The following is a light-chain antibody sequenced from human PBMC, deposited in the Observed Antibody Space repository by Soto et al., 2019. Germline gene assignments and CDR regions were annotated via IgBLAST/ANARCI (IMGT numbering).Light chain of an antibody. CDR2: EVN. J-gene: IGLJ1*01. V-gene: IGLV2-18*02. CDR3: SSFTTSTTYV. CDR1: SSDVGSYNR. Sequence: QSVLTQPPSVSGSLGQSVAVSCTGTSSDVGSYNRVSWYQQPPGTAPKLIIYEVNNRPSGVPDRFSGSKSGNTASLTISGLQAEDEADYYCSSFTTSTTYVFGTGTKVTVL.